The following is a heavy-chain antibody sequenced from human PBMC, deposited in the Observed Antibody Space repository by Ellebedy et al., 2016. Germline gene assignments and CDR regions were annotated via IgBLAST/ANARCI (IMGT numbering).Heavy chain of an antibody. CDR2: MRGDGSEI. CDR3: AGRSSSPES. V-gene: IGHV3-7*05. CDR1: GFSFGNSW. D-gene: IGHD6-6*01. Sequence: GESLKISXAASGFSFGNSWMDWVRQVPGKGLEWVANMRGDGSEIWYADSVRGRFTMSRDNAKNLLFLQMNSLRAEDTAVYYCAGRSSSPESWGQGTLVTVSS. J-gene: IGHJ5*02.